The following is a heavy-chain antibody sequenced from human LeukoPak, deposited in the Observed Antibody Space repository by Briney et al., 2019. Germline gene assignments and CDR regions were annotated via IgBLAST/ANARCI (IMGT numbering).Heavy chain of an antibody. Sequence: PSETLSLTCAVYGGSFSGYYWSWIRQPPGKGLEWIGEINHSGSTNYNPSLKSRVTISVDTSKNQFSLKLSSVTAADTAVYYCARERGAGYCTNGVCYTFDYWGQGTLVTVSS. CDR2: INHSGST. J-gene: IGHJ4*02. D-gene: IGHD2-8*01. V-gene: IGHV4-34*01. CDR3: ARERGAGYCTNGVCYTFDY. CDR1: GGSFSGYY.